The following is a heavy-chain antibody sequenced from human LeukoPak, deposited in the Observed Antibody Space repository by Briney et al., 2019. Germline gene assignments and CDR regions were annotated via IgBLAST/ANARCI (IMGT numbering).Heavy chain of an antibody. CDR1: GGTFTNYA. CDR2: INPNSGVT. V-gene: IGHV1-2*02. Sequence: ASLKVSCKASGGTFTNYAINWVRQAPGQGLEWMGWINPNSGVTKYAQKFQGRVTMTRDTSIRTAYMELSRLISGDTAVYYCAKMAIAAAVEGDSWFDPWGQGTLVTVSS. D-gene: IGHD6-13*01. CDR3: AKMAIAAAVEGDSWFDP. J-gene: IGHJ5*02.